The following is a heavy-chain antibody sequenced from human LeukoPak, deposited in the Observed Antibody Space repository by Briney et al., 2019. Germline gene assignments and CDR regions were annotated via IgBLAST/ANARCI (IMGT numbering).Heavy chain of an antibody. D-gene: IGHD2-2*02. CDR2: ISGSGGST. J-gene: IGHJ4*02. Sequence: GWSLRLSCAASGFTFSSYAMSWVRQAPGKGLEWVSAISGSGGSTYYADSVKGRFTISRDNSKNTLYLQMNSLRAEDTAVYYCAKDSCSSTSCYTGLFGNYYFDYWGQGTLVTVSS. CDR3: AKDSCSSTSCYTGLFGNYYFDY. CDR1: GFTFSSYA. V-gene: IGHV3-23*01.